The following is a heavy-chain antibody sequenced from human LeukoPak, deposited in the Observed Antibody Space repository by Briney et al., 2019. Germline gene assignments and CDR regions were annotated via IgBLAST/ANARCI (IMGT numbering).Heavy chain of an antibody. CDR1: GYRFTGYW. Sequence: GESLKISCKGSGYRFTGYWIGWVRQMPGKGLEWMWIIYPGDSDTRYSPSFQGQVTISADKSISTAYLQWSSLKASDTAMYYCARRTQPLLRFLEWSSGGAFDIWGQGTMVTVSS. J-gene: IGHJ3*02. CDR2: IYPGDSDT. D-gene: IGHD3-3*01. CDR3: ARRTQPLLRFLEWSSGGAFDI. V-gene: IGHV5-51*01.